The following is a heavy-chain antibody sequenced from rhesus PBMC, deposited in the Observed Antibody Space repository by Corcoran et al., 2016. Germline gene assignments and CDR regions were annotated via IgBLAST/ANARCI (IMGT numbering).Heavy chain of an antibody. Sequence: QVQLTESGPGLLKPSETLSLTCPVSGDSLLSGSAWRWIRQPPGKGLEWIGYIGGYYNPSLKSRVTISKDTSKNQFSLNLTSVTAADTAVYYCASGLNYGAPNFGLDSWGQGVVVTVSS. V-gene: IGHV4-127*01. D-gene: IGHD1-26*01. J-gene: IGHJ6*01. CDR1: GDSLLSGSA. CDR3: ASGLNYGAPNFGLDS. CDR2: IGG.